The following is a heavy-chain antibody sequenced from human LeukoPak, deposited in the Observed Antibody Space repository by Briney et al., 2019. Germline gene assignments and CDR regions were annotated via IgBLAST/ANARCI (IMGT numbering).Heavy chain of an antibody. Sequence: ASVKVSCKASSYTFTNYAFTWVRQAPGQGLEWMGWISAYNGITNYAQKLQGRVTMTTDTSTSTAYMELRSLRSEDTAVYYCTRGAGYSSGWRYYFDYWGQGTLVTVSS. CDR1: SYTFTNYA. J-gene: IGHJ4*02. V-gene: IGHV1-18*01. CDR2: ISAYNGIT. CDR3: TRGAGYSSGWRYYFDY. D-gene: IGHD6-19*01.